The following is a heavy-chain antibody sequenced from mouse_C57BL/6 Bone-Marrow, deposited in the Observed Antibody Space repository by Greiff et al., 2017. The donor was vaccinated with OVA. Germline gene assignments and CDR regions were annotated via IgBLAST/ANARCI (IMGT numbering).Heavy chain of an antibody. V-gene: IGHV2-5*01. CDR1: GFSLTSYG. Sequence: QVQLKESGPGLVQPSQSLSITCTVSGFSLTSYGVHWVRQSPGKGLEWLGVIWRGGSTDYTAAFMSRLSITKDNSKSQVFFKMNSLLADDTAIYYCAKNSFYGSSFYYAMDYWGQGTSVTVSS. D-gene: IGHD1-1*01. CDR2: IWRGGST. CDR3: AKNSFYGSSFYYAMDY. J-gene: IGHJ4*01.